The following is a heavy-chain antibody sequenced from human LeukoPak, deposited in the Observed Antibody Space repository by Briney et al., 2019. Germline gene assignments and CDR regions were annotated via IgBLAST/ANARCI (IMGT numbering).Heavy chain of an antibody. V-gene: IGHV3-48*04. CDR1: GFTFSSYS. CDR2: ISSSSTM. Sequence: GGSLRLSCAASGFTFSSYSMNWVRQAPGKGLEWVSYISSSSTMYYADSVKGRFTISRDNAKNSLYLQMNSLRAEDTAVYYCARVDGFIVGSFDYWGQGTLVTVSS. D-gene: IGHD1-26*01. J-gene: IGHJ4*02. CDR3: ARVDGFIVGSFDY.